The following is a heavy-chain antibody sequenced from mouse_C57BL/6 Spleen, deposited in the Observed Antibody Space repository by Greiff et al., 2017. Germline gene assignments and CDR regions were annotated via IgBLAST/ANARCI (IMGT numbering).Heavy chain of an antibody. V-gene: IGHV5-4*01. Sequence: EVHLVESGGGLVKPGGSLKLSCAASGFTFSSYAMSWVRQTPEKRLEWVATISDGGSYTYYPDNVKGRFTISRDNAKNNLYLQMSHLKSEDTAMYYCAREGYSYAMDYWGQGTSVTVSS. J-gene: IGHJ4*01. D-gene: IGHD3-1*01. CDR2: ISDGGSYT. CDR1: GFTFSSYA. CDR3: AREGYSYAMDY.